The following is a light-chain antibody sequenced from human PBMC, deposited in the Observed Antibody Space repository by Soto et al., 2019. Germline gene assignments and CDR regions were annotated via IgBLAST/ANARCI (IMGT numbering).Light chain of an antibody. J-gene: IGKJ5*01. V-gene: IGKV1-5*03. CDR3: QQYNNWPPIT. CDR2: KAS. CDR1: QTISSW. Sequence: IRMSQSPSSLSASTGDRVTITCRASQTISSWLAWYQQKPGKAPKLLIYKASTLKSGVPSRFSGSGSGTEFTLTISSLQSEDFAVYYCQQYNNWPPITFGQGTRLEIK.